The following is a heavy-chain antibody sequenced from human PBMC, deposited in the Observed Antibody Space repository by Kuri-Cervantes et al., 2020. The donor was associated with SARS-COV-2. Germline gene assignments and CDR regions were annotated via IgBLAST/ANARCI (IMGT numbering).Heavy chain of an antibody. V-gene: IGHV1-24*01. J-gene: IGHJ4*02. CDR1: GYTLTELS. CDR2: FDPEDGET. CDR3: ARETGYYDYVWGSYRGPGI. D-gene: IGHD3-16*02. Sequence: ASVKVSCKVSGYTLTELSMHWVRQAPGKGLEWMGGFDPEDGETIYAQKFQGRVAMTEDTSTDTAYMELGSLRAEDTAVYYCARETGYYDYVWGSYRGPGIWGQGTLVTGSS.